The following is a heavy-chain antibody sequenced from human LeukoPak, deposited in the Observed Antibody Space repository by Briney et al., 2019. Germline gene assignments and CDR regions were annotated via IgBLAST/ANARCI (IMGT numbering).Heavy chain of an antibody. D-gene: IGHD4/OR15-4a*01. J-gene: IGHJ3*01. Sequence: GGSLRLSCAASGLTFNSYEMDWVRQAPGKGLEWVSYINSGGSTYYADSVKGGFTFHGDNSMNTLYLQMNSLKAEDTAVYYSARDGSGASRDRGAFDLWGQGTLVTVSS. CDR1: GLTFNSYE. CDR3: ARDGSGASRDRGAFDL. V-gene: IGHV3-53*01. CDR2: INSGGST.